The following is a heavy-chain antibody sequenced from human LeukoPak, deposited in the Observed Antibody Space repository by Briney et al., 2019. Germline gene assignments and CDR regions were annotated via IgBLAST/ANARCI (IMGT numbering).Heavy chain of an antibody. CDR1: GFTLSSYW. Sequence: GGSLRLSCAASGFTLSSYWMSWVRQAPGKGLEGVANIKQDGREKYYVDSVKGRFTIYRDNAKNSLYLQMNSLRAEDTAVYYCAREYYDYVWGSYRVRALFDYWGQGTLVTVSS. J-gene: IGHJ4*02. CDR2: IKQDGREK. V-gene: IGHV3-7*01. CDR3: AREYYDYVWGSYRVRALFDY. D-gene: IGHD3-16*02.